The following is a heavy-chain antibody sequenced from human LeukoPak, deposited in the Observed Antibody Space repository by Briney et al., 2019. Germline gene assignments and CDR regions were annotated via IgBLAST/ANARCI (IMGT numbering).Heavy chain of an antibody. Sequence: PSETLSLTCTVSGYSMSSGYYWGWTRQPPGKGLEWIGEINHSGSTNYNPSLKSRVTISVDTSKNQFSLKLHSVTAADTAVYYCARKTRGSRSYWHFDLWGRGTLVTVSS. CDR2: INHSGST. CDR1: GYSMSSGYY. CDR3: ARKTRGSRSYWHFDL. V-gene: IGHV4-38-2*02. J-gene: IGHJ2*01. D-gene: IGHD1-7*01.